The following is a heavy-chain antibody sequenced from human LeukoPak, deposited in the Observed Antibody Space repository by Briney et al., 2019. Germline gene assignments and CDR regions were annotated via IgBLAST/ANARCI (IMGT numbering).Heavy chain of an antibody. Sequence: SVKVSCKASGGTFSSYAISWVRQAPGQGLEWMGGIIPIFGTANYAQKFQGRVTITADESTSTAYMELSSLRSEDTAVYYCARGDVLRFLEHYYYYGMDVWGQGTTVTVSS. J-gene: IGHJ6*02. D-gene: IGHD3-3*01. CDR2: IIPIFGTA. CDR1: GGTFSSYA. V-gene: IGHV1-69*13. CDR3: ARGDVLRFLEHYYYYGMDV.